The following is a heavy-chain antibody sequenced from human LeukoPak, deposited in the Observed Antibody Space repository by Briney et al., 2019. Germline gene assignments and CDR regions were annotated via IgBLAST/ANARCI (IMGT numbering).Heavy chain of an antibody. CDR1: RFTFSSYG. D-gene: IGHD4-17*01. CDR3: ARDCPYGDYALCMDV. CDR2: IQYDGSNE. Sequence: GGSLRLSSAASRFTFSSYGMHWVRQAPGKGLEWVAYIQYDGSNEQYADSVKGRFSISRDSSKNTQYLQMNSLRAEDTAIYYCARDCPYGDYALCMDVWGKGTMVTVSS. J-gene: IGHJ6*04. V-gene: IGHV3-30*02.